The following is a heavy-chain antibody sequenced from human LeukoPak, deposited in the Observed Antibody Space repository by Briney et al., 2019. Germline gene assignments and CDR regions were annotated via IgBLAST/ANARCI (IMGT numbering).Heavy chain of an antibody. J-gene: IGHJ4*02. D-gene: IGHD4-17*01. CDR1: GGSISSYY. Sequence: SETLSLTCTVSGGSISSYYWSWIRQPPGKGLEWIGYIYYSGSTNYNPSLKSRVTISVDTSKNQFSLKLSSVTAADTAVYYCVYGDLYYFDYWGRGTLVTVSS. V-gene: IGHV4-59*12. CDR3: VYGDLYYFDY. CDR2: IYYSGST.